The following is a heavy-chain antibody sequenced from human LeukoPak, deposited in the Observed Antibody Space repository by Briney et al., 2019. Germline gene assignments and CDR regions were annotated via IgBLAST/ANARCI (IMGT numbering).Heavy chain of an antibody. CDR2: IRSKAYGGTT. Sequence: PGGSLRLSCTASGFTFGDYAMSWVRQAPGMGLEWVGFIRSKAYGGTTEYAASVKGRFTISRDDSKSIAYLQMNSLKTEDTAVYYCTREGAYYDILTGYYYYYGMDVWGQGTTVTVSS. CDR1: GFTFGDYA. CDR3: TREGAYYDILTGYYYYYGMDV. D-gene: IGHD3-9*01. V-gene: IGHV3-49*04. J-gene: IGHJ6*02.